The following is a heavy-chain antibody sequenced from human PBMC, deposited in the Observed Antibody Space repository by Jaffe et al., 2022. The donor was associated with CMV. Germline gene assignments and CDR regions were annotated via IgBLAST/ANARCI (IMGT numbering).Heavy chain of an antibody. CDR2: ISSSSSYI. D-gene: IGHD6-13*01. Sequence: EVQLVESGGGLVKPGGSLRLSCAASGFTFSSYSMNWVRQAPGKGLEWVSSISSSSSYIYYADSVKGRFTISRDNAKNSLYLQMNSLRAEDTAVYYCARRTNQGIAAAGDFDYWGQGTLVTVSS. CDR3: ARRTNQGIAAAGDFDY. CDR1: GFTFSSYS. V-gene: IGHV3-21*01. J-gene: IGHJ4*02.